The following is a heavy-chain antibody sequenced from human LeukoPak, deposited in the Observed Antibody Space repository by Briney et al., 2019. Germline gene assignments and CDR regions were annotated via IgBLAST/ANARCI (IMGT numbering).Heavy chain of an antibody. D-gene: IGHD1-26*01. CDR3: VKSLRGSFSFDQ. CDR2: INDNGYNT. J-gene: IGHJ4*02. V-gene: IGHV3-64D*09. Sequence: GGSLRLFCSASGFTFSNFVMHWVRQAPGKGLEYVAIINDNGYNTDYAGSVKGRFTHARDNSKNTLYLQMSSLIPEDTAVYYCVKSLRGSFSFDQWGQGTLVTVSS. CDR1: GFTFSNFV.